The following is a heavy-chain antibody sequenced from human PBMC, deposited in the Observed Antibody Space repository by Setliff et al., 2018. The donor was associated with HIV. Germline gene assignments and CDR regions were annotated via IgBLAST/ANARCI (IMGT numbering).Heavy chain of an antibody. J-gene: IGHJ4*02. Sequence: LSLTCTVSGGSISNHYWGWIRQPPGKGLEFIGNIHYSGSTDYNPSIKSRVTMSVDMSTNQLSLTVTSVTAADTAIYYCARTYSSNWYIDYWGQGTLVTVSS. D-gene: IGHD6-13*01. CDR2: IHYSGST. V-gene: IGHV4-59*08. CDR3: ARTYSSNWYIDY. CDR1: GGSISNHY.